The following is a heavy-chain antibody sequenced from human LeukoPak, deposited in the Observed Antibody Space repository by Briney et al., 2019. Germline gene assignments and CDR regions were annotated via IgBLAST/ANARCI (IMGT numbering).Heavy chain of an antibody. CDR2: IGGRDGST. CDR1: GFTFSSYG. V-gene: IGHV3-23*01. CDR3: AKGHYYGSGSLDY. J-gene: IGHJ4*02. D-gene: IGHD3-10*01. Sequence: PGRSLRLSCAASGFTFSSYGMSWVRQAPGKGLEWVSAIGGRDGSTYYADSVKGRLTISRDNSKNTLYVQMNSLRAEDTAVYYCAKGHYYGSGSLDYWGQGTLVTVSS.